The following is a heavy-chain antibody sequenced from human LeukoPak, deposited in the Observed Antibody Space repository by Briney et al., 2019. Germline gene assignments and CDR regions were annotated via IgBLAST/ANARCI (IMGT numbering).Heavy chain of an antibody. CDR2: IFYRGST. CDR1: LGSPRTIIYY. J-gene: IGHJ4*02. Sequence: PQTLSPTRTLSLGSPRTIIYYCGWVRAPPGKTLEWIGKIFYRGSTHYNPPPTSRVPISVYTFHHRCSLNLLSVSAADTAVYYCGRTSAGWLQYSWGQGTLVSVSS. CDR3: GRTSAGWLQYS. V-gene: IGHV4-39*07. D-gene: IGHD5-24*01.